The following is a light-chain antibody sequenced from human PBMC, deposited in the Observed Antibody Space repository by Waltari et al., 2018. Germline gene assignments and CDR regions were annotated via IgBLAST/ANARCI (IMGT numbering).Light chain of an antibody. CDR2: EGS. V-gene: IGLV2-14*01. Sequence: SALTQPASVSGSPGQSITTPCTVTGSAICGFNSLPWYQQHPGKAPKLIIYEGSERPSGVSNRFYGSKSGNTASLTISGLQAEDEADFYCSSYTRRATRVFGGGTKLTVL. CDR3: SSYTRRATRV. CDR1: GSAICGFNS. J-gene: IGLJ3*02.